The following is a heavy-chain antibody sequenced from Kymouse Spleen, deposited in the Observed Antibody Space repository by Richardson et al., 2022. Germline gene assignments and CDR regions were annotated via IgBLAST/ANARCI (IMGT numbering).Heavy chain of an antibody. D-gene: IGHD1-7*01. CDR2: IWYDGSNK. J-gene: IGHJ5*02. Sequence: QVQLVESGGGVVQPGRSLRLSCAASGFTFSSYGMHWVRQAPGKGLEWVAVIWYDGSNKYYADSVKGRFTISRDNSKNTLYLQMNSLRAEDTAVYYCARDGTLGNNWFDPWGQGTLVTVSS. CDR3: ARDGTLGNNWFDP. CDR1: GFTFSSYG. V-gene: IGHV3-33*01.